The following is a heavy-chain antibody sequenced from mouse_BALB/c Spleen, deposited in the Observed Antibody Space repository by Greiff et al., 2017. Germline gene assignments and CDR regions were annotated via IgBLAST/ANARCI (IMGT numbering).Heavy chain of an antibody. D-gene: IGHD2-2*01. CDR3: ARCEDGYDGRPYYYAMDY. J-gene: IGHJ4*01. CDR1: GYTFTSYT. CDR2: INPSSGYT. Sequence: VQLQQSGAELARPGASVKMSCKASGYTFTSYTMHWVKQRPGQGLEWIGYINPSSGYTNYNQKFKDKATLTADKSSSTAYMQLSSLTSEDSAVYYCARCEDGYDGRPYYYAMDYWGQGTSVTVSS. V-gene: IGHV1-4*01.